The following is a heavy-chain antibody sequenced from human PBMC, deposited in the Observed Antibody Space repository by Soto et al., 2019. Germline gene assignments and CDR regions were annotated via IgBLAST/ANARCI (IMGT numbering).Heavy chain of an antibody. J-gene: IGHJ6*03. CDR2: IRSKANSYAT. CDR3: TRHDDYGDYVSYYYYYMDV. D-gene: IGHD4-17*01. CDR1: GFTFSGSA. Sequence: HPGGSLRLSCAASGFTFSGSAMHWVRQASGKGLEWVGRIRSKANSYATAYAASVKGRFTISRDDSKNTAYLQMNSLKTEDTAVYYCTRHDDYGDYVSYYYYYMDVWGKGTTVTVSS. V-gene: IGHV3-73*01.